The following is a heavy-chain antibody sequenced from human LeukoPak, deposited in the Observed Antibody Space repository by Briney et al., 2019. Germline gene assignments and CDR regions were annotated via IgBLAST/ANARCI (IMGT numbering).Heavy chain of an antibody. V-gene: IGHV3-21*01. CDR1: GFTFSSYS. J-gene: IGHJ4*02. CDR2: ISSSSSYI. Sequence: GGSLRLSCAASGFTFSSYSMTWVRQAPGKGLEWVSSISSSSSYIYYADSVKGRFTISRDNAKNSLYLQMNSLRAEDTAVYCCARVRAAHVVTAMRYWGQGTLVTVSS. D-gene: IGHD2-21*02. CDR3: ARVRAAHVVTAMRY.